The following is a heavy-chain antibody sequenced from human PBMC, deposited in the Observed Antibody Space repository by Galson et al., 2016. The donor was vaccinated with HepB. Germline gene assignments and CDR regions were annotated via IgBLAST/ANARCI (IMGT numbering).Heavy chain of an antibody. CDR2: IYYSGST. V-gene: IGHV4-31*03. CDR3: ARGSNGSGGRCFWFDP. Sequence: TLSLTCTVSGGSISSGGYYWTWIRQHPGKGLEWIGYIYYSGSTYYNSSLKSRVIISVDTSKNQFSLMLGSVTAADTAVYYCARGSNGSGGRCFWFDPWGQGTLVTVSS. CDR1: GGSISSGGYY. J-gene: IGHJ5*02. D-gene: IGHD2-15*01.